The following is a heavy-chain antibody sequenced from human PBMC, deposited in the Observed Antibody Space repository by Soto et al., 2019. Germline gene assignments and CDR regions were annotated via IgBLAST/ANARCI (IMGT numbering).Heavy chain of an antibody. CDR3: AKLGDGWRDAFDI. D-gene: IGHD3-10*01. Sequence: QVQLQESGPGLVKASETLALSCSVSGGSVSNYYWSWIRQSPGKGLECIGYISYSGSTSYNPSLKGRVTISVDTSKNQFSLKLTSVTAADTAVYYCAKLGDGWRDAFDIWGQGTMVSVSS. V-gene: IGHV4-59*02. CDR2: ISYSGST. CDR1: GGSVSNYY. J-gene: IGHJ3*02.